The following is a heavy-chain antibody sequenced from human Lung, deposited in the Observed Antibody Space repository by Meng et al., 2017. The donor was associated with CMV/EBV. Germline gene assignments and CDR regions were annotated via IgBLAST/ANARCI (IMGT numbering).Heavy chain of an antibody. CDR1: XFSLSTSGGS. CDR2: MYWDDDK. V-gene: IGHV2-5*02. J-gene: IGHJ4*02. D-gene: IGHD2-21*02. CDR3: AHERGYSSGDCHYDFDY. Sequence: QITLKESGPTLVKPTQTLTLTFTXXXFSLSTSGGSVGWIGQPTRQALEWLARMYWDDDKRDSPSLNSTLTITKDTSKNPLVLTMANMDPVDEATDSCAHERGYSSGDCHYDFDYWGQGTLVTVSS.